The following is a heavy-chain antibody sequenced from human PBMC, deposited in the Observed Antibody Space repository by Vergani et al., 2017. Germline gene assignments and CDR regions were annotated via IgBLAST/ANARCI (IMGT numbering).Heavy chain of an antibody. CDR1: GYTFTGYY. J-gene: IGHJ4*02. V-gene: IGHV1-2*02. D-gene: IGHD6-25*01. CDR3: ASADAQRLPPFPGDY. Sequence: QVQLVQSGAEVKKPGASVKVSCKASGYTFTGYYMHWVRQAPGQGLEWMGWINPNSGCTNYAQKFQGRVTMTRDTSISTAYMVLSRLSPDDTAVYYCASADAQRLPPFPGDYWGQGTLVTVSS. CDR2: INPNSGCT.